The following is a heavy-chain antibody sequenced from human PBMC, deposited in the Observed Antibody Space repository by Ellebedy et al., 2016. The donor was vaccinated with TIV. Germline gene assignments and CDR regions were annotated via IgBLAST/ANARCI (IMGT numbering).Heavy chain of an antibody. CDR2: IWYDGSNK. J-gene: IGHJ3*01. V-gene: IGHV3-33*01. Sequence: PGGSLRLSCVASGFTFSSYGMHWVRQAPGKGLEWVAVIWYDGSNKYYADSVKGRFTISRDNLENTLYLQMYSLRAEDTAVYYCASAGTYYYDGSGPQPFDVWGQGTMVTVSS. CDR3: ASAGTYYYDGSGPQPFDV. D-gene: IGHD3-22*01. CDR1: GFTFSSYG.